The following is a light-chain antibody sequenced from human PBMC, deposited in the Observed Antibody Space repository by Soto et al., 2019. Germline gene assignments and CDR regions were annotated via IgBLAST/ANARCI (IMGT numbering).Light chain of an antibody. CDR2: GAS. V-gene: IGKV1-27*01. CDR3: QKYNSAHFT. CDR1: QDISNF. Sequence: DIQMTQSPSSLSASVGDRVTITCRASQDISNFLVWFQQKPGKVPNRLIYGASTLQSGVPSRFSGSGSGTDFTLTISSLQPEDVATYFCQKYNSAHFTFGPGTTVDIK. J-gene: IGKJ3*01.